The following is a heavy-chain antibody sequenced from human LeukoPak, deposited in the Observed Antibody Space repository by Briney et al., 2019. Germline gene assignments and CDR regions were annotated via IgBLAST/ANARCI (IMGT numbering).Heavy chain of an antibody. CDR3: ARGGLYSYGSSY. CDR1: GFTFSSYS. J-gene: IGHJ4*02. CDR2: ISSGSSYI. V-gene: IGHV3-21*01. Sequence: GGSLRLSCAASGFTFSSYSMNWVRQAPGKGLEWVSSISSGSSYIYYADSVKGRFTISRDNAKNSLYLQMNSLRAEDTAVYYCARGGLYSYGSSYWGQGTLVTVSS. D-gene: IGHD5-18*01.